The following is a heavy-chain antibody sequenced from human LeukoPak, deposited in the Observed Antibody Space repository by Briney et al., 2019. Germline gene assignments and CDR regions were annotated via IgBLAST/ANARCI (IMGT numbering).Heavy chain of an antibody. CDR2: ISAYNGKP. CDR1: GYTFTSYG. V-gene: IGHV1-18*01. J-gene: IGHJ4*02. CDR3: ARDPRSYDFWSGYLDY. D-gene: IGHD3-3*01. Sequence: ASVKVSCKASGYTFTSYGISWVRQAPGQGLEWMGWISAYNGKPNYAQKLQGRVTMTTDTSTSTAYMELRSLRSGDTAVYYCARDPRSYDFWSGYLDYWGQGTLVTVSS.